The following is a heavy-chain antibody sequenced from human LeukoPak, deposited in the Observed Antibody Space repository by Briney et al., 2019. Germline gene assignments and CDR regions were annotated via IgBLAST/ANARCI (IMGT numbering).Heavy chain of an antibody. CDR3: ATRKLGNDY. V-gene: IGHV4-61*01. CDR2: IYYTET. D-gene: IGHD7-27*01. CDR1: GDSISSGSYY. J-gene: IGHJ4*02. Sequence: SETLSLTCTVSGDSISSGSYYWSWIRQSPGKGLEWIGYIYYTETSYNPSLKSRVTISADTSKNQFSLKLYSVTAADTAVYYCATRKLGNDYWGQGTLVTVSS.